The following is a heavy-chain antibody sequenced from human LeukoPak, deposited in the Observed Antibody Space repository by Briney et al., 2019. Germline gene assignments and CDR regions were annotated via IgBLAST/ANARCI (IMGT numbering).Heavy chain of an antibody. V-gene: IGHV4-59*08. CDR2: IYYSGST. D-gene: IGHD3-22*01. CDR1: GGSISSYY. Sequence: SETLSLTCTVSGGSISSYYWSWIRQPPGKGLEWIGYIYYSGSTNYNPSLRSRVTISVDTSKNQFSLKLSSVTAADTAVYYCARQDGPYYDSSGYYYYGMDVWGQGTTVTVSS. J-gene: IGHJ6*02. CDR3: ARQDGPYYDSSGYYYYGMDV.